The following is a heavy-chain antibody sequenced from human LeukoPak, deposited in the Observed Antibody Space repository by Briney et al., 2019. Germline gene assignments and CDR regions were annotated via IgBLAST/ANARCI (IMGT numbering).Heavy chain of an antibody. V-gene: IGHV3-7*01. CDR1: GFTFSSYW. CDR3: ARGEIFGVVILRYYFDY. D-gene: IGHD3-3*01. CDR2: IKQDGSEK. Sequence: SGGSLRLSCVASGFTFSSYWMAWVRHAPGQGLEWVANIKQDGSEKYYVDSVKGRFTISRDNAKNSLYLQMNSLRVEDTAVYYCARGEIFGVVILRYYFDYWGQGSLVTVSS. J-gene: IGHJ4*02.